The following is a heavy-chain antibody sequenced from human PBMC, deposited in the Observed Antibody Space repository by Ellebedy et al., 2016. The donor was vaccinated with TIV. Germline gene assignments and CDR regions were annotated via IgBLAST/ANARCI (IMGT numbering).Heavy chain of an antibody. Sequence: SETLSLXXAVSGGSISSSNWWSWVRQPPGKGLEWIGEIYHSGSTNCNPSLKSRVTISVDKSKNQFSLKLSSVTAADTAVYYCARARRRDRYDSSGYYFDYWGQGTLVTVSS. V-gene: IGHV4-4*02. CDR3: ARARRRDRYDSSGYYFDY. D-gene: IGHD3-22*01. CDR1: GGSISSSNW. CDR2: IYHSGST. J-gene: IGHJ4*02.